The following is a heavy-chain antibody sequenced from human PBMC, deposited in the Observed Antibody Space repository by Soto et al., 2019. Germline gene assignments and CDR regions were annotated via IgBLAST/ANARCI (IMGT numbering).Heavy chain of an antibody. Sequence: SETLSLTCTVSGGSISSGGYYWSWIRQHPGKGLEWIGYIYYSGSTYYNPSLKSRVTISVDTSKNQFSLKLSSVTAADTAVYYCARDLGIAAAGLDAFDIWGQGTMVTVSS. CDR1: GGSISSGGYY. J-gene: IGHJ3*02. CDR3: ARDLGIAAAGLDAFDI. V-gene: IGHV4-31*03. CDR2: IYYSGST. D-gene: IGHD6-13*01.